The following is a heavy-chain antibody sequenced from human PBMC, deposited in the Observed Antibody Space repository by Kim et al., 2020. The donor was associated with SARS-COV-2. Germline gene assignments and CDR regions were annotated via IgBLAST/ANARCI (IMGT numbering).Heavy chain of an antibody. J-gene: IGHJ4*02. CDR1: GFSFAGYG. CDR2: INANTGAP. Sequence: ASVKVSCKPSGFSFAGYGVNWVRQAPGQRLEFMGWINANTGAPTYAPGFTGRFVFSLDTSVSTAYLQISSLRADGTAVYYCAIDTGTSATYWGLGTLVTVSS. CDR3: AIDTGTSATY. V-gene: IGHV7-4-1*02.